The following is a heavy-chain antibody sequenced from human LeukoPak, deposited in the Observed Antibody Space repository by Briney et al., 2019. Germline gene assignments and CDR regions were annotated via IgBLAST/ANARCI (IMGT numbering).Heavy chain of an antibody. J-gene: IGHJ4*02. Sequence: GASVKVSCKASGYTFTSYDINWVRQAPGQGLEWMGWFNPNTGDAKYAEKFQGWITMTSDTSIRTAYMEIRSLKSDDTAIYYCATGGPQTSGEKRGLDYWGQGTLVTVSS. CDR2: FNPNTGDA. V-gene: IGHV1-2*04. D-gene: IGHD6-25*01. CDR1: GYTFTSYD. CDR3: ATGGPQTSGEKRGLDY.